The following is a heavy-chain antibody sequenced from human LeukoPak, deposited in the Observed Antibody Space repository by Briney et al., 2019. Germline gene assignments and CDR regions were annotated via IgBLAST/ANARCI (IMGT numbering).Heavy chain of an antibody. CDR2: IYPGDSDT. Sequence: GESLKISCKGSGSSFTSYWIGWVRQMPGKGLEWMGIIYPGDSDTRYSPSFQGQVTISADKSISTAYLQWSSLKASDTAMYYCARPVTMVRGVTEGGFDYWGQGTLVTVSS. D-gene: IGHD3-10*01. CDR1: GSSFTSYW. V-gene: IGHV5-51*01. CDR3: ARPVTMVRGVTEGGFDY. J-gene: IGHJ4*02.